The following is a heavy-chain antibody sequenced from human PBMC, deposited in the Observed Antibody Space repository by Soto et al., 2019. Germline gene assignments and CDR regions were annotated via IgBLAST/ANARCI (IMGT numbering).Heavy chain of an antibody. CDR2: IKQDGSEK. CDR3: ARAETTPFYYYSYYYMDV. D-gene: IGHD4-17*01. CDR1: GFTFSSYW. Sequence: GGSLRLSCAASGFTFSSYWMSWVRQAPGKGLEWVANIKQDGSEKYYVDSVKGRFTISRDNAKNSLYLQMNSLRAEDTAVFYCARAETTPFYYYSYYYMDVWGKGTTVTVSS. J-gene: IGHJ6*03. V-gene: IGHV3-7*01.